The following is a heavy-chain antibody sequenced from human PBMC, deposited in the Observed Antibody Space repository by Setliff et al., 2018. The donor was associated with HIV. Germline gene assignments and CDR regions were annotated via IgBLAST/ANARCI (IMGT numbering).Heavy chain of an antibody. CDR1: GASVSSGTYS. J-gene: IGHJ4*02. D-gene: IGHD6-13*01. CDR2: LYSSGRT. V-gene: IGHV4-39*01. CDR3: AASYGSSWFGPFDY. Sequence: SETLSLTCSVSGASVSSGTYSWGWIRQPPGKGLEWIGSLYSSGRTFFKSSLRSRVTISVDTSRNQFSLRLDSSTAADTAIYFCAASYGSSWFGPFDYWGQGTLVTVPQ.